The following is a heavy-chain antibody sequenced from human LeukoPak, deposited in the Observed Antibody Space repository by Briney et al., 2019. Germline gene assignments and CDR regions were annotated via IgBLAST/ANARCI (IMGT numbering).Heavy chain of an antibody. CDR3: ARVGGAARHTFDY. Sequence: SETLSLTCAVYSGSFSGYYWSWIREPPGKGLEWIGEINHSGSTNYNPSLKSRVTISVDTSKNQFSLKLSSVTAADTAVYYCARVGGAARHTFDYWGQGTLVTVSS. CDR1: SGSFSGYY. CDR2: INHSGST. V-gene: IGHV4-34*01. D-gene: IGHD6-6*01. J-gene: IGHJ4*02.